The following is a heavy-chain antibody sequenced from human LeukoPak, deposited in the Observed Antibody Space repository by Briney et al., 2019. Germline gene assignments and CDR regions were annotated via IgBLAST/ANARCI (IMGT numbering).Heavy chain of an antibody. D-gene: IGHD1-26*01. CDR2: ISGSGGST. CDR3: AKVWLGAGAKNGVVSYYFDY. Sequence: GGSLRLSCAASGFTFSSYAMSWVRQAPGKGLEWVSAISGSGGSTYYADSVKGRFTISRDNSKNTLYLQMNSLRAEDTAVYYCAKVWLGAGAKNGVVSYYFDYWGQGTLVTVSS. V-gene: IGHV3-23*01. J-gene: IGHJ4*02. CDR1: GFTFSSYA.